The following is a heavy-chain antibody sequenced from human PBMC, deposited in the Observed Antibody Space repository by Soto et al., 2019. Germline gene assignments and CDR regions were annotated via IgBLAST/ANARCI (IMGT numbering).Heavy chain of an antibody. J-gene: IGHJ5*02. CDR2: ISAYNGNT. Sequence: ASVKVSCKASGYTFTSYGISWVRQAPGQGLEWMGWISAYNGNTNYAQKLQGRVTMTTDTSTSTAYMELRSLRSDDTAVYYCARDAATTVTTYSWFDPWGQGTLVTVSS. CDR1: GYTFTSYG. CDR3: ARDAATTVTTYSWFDP. D-gene: IGHD4-4*01. V-gene: IGHV1-18*01.